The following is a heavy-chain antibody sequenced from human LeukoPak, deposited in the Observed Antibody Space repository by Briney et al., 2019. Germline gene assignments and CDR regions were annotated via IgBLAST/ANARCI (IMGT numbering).Heavy chain of an antibody. J-gene: IGHJ4*02. CDR2: INPNSGGT. D-gene: IGHD6-13*01. CDR1: GYTFTGYY. CDR3: ARGALAAAAYED. Sequence: ASVKISCKASGYTFTGYYVHWVRQAPGQGLEWMGWINPNSGGTNYAQKFQGRVTMTRDTSISTAYMELSRLRSDDTAVYYCARGALAAAAYEDWGQGTLVTVSS. V-gene: IGHV1-2*02.